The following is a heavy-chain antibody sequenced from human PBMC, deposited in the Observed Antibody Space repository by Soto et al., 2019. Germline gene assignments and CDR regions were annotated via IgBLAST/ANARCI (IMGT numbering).Heavy chain of an antibody. Sequence: SETLSLTCAVYGGSFSGYYWSWIRQPPGKGLEWIGEINHSGSTNYNPSIKSRVTISVDTSKNQLSLKLSSVTAADTAVYYCARGVRRGYSGYASGLGYWGQGTLVTVSS. D-gene: IGHD5-12*01. V-gene: IGHV4-34*01. CDR3: ARGVRRGYSGYASGLGY. J-gene: IGHJ4*02. CDR2: INHSGST. CDR1: GGSFSGYY.